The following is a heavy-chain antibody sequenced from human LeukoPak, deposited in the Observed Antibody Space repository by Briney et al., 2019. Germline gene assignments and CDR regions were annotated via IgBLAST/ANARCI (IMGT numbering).Heavy chain of an antibody. V-gene: IGHV4-61*01. J-gene: IGHJ4*02. CDR3: VSRGYSYGFDD. D-gene: IGHD5-18*01. CDR1: GGSVSSGSYY. CDR2: IYYSGST. Sequence: PSETLPLTCTVSGGSVSSGSYYWSWIRQPPGKGLEWIGYIYYSGSTNYNPSLKSRVTISVDTSKNQFSLKLSSVTAADTAVYYSVSRGYSYGFDDWGQGTLVTVSS.